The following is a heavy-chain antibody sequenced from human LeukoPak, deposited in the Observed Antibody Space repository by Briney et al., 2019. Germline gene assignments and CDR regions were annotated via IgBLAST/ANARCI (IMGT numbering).Heavy chain of an antibody. CDR2: ISSNGGST. J-gene: IGHJ3*02. Sequence: GGSLRLSCAASGFTFTSNGTTWVRQAPGKGLEYVSTISSNGGSTYYADSVKGRFTISRDNSKNTLYLQMSSLRAEDTAVYYCVKGGIVVLISAFDIWGQGTMVTVSS. CDR1: GFTFTSNG. V-gene: IGHV3-64D*06. CDR3: VKGGIVVLISAFDI. D-gene: IGHD3-22*01.